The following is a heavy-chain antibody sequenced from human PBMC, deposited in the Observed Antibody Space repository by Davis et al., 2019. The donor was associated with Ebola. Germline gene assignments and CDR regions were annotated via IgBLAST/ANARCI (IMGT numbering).Heavy chain of an antibody. Sequence: SGPTLVKPPGTLTLTCTVSGFSLSNARMGVSWIRQPPGKALEWLAHIFSNDEKSYSTSLKSRLTISKDTSKSQVVLTMTNMDPVDTATYYCARINLGYCSGGSCLGGFDPWGQGTLVTVSS. CDR1: GFSLSNARMG. CDR3: ARINLGYCSGGSCLGGFDP. D-gene: IGHD2-15*01. V-gene: IGHV2-26*01. J-gene: IGHJ5*02. CDR2: IFSNDEK.